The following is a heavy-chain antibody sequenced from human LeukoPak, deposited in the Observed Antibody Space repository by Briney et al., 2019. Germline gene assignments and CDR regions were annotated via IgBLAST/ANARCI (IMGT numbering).Heavy chain of an antibody. CDR3: AKVGLRLGGDY. Sequence: PGGSLRLSCAASGFVFSSYAMSWVRQAPGKGLEWVSTLSDTGGKTYYADSVKGRFTISRDNSKNTLCLQMNSLRAEDTAVYYCAKVGLRLGGDYWGQGTLVTVSS. CDR1: GFVFSSYA. D-gene: IGHD5-12*01. J-gene: IGHJ4*02. V-gene: IGHV3-23*01. CDR2: LSDTGGKT.